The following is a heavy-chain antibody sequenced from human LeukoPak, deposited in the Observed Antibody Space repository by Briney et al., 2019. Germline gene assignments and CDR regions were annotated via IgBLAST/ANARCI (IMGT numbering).Heavy chain of an antibody. Sequence: ASVKVSCKASGYTFTSYGISWVRQAPGQGLEWMGWISAYNGNTNYAQKLQGRVTMTTDTSTSTAYMELRSLRSDDTAVYYCARDGGYCSSTSCYKGDAFDIWGQGTMVTVSS. V-gene: IGHV1-18*01. CDR1: GYTFTSYG. J-gene: IGHJ3*02. CDR2: ISAYNGNT. CDR3: ARDGGYCSSTSCYKGDAFDI. D-gene: IGHD2-2*02.